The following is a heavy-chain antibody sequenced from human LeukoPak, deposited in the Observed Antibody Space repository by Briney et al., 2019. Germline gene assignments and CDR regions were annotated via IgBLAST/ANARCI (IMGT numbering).Heavy chain of an antibody. D-gene: IGHD4-23*01. CDR3: ASSAVVIGLRGMDV. CDR2: IIPILGIA. V-gene: IGHV1-69*04. CDR1: GGTFSSYA. J-gene: IGHJ6*02. Sequence: GASVKVSCKASGGTFSSYAISWVRQAPGQGLEWMGRIIPILGIANYAQKFQGRVTITADKSTSTAYMELGSLRSEDTAVYYCASSAVVIGLRGMDVWGQGTTVTVSS.